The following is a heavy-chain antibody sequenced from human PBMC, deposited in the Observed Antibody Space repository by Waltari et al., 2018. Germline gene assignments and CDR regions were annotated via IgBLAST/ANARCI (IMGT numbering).Heavy chain of an antibody. V-gene: IGHV4-39*07. Sequence: QLQLQESGPGLVKPSETLSLTCPVSGGSISSSRYSWGWIRQPPGKGLEWIGSIYYSGSTYYNPSLKSRVTISVDTSKNQFSLKLSSVTAADTAVYYCARGYCSGGSCDWFDPWGQGTLVTVSS. CDR3: ARGYCSGGSCDWFDP. D-gene: IGHD2-15*01. CDR1: GGSISSSRYS. CDR2: IYYSGST. J-gene: IGHJ5*02.